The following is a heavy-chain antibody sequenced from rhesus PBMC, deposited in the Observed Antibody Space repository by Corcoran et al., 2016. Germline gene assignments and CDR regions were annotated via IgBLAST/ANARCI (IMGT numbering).Heavy chain of an antibody. J-gene: IGHJ4*01. V-gene: IGHV4-127*01. CDR3: ASSQYYEDDYGYRLDY. CDR2: IGGGSGST. D-gene: IGHD3-9*01. CDR1: GYSISRGSG. Sequence: QVQLQESGPGLVKPSETLSPTCAVPGYSISRGSGRSWIRPPPGKGMEWNGYIGGGSGSTKYNPSLKSRVTISKDTSKNQFSLKLSSVTAADTAVYYCASSQYYEDDYGYRLDYWGQGVLVTVSS.